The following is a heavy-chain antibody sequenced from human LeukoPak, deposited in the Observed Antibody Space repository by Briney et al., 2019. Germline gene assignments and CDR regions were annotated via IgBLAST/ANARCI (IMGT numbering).Heavy chain of an antibody. CDR3: AKDPFLAYCGGDCP. CDR2: INFSGGTK. Sequence: PGGSLRLSCAASGFTFDRHAMSWVRQAPGKGLEWVSAINFSGGTKYYADSVKGRISISRDNFKNTLYLQMNSLRAEDTAVYYCAKDPFLAYCGGDCPWGQGTLVTVSS. J-gene: IGHJ5*02. V-gene: IGHV3-23*01. D-gene: IGHD2-21*02. CDR1: GFTFDRHA.